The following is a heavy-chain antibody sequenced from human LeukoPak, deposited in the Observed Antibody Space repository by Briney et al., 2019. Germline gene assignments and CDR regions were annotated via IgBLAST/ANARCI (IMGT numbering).Heavy chain of an antibody. CDR1: GGTFSSYA. V-gene: IGHV1-69*06. CDR3: ARELPDYYDILTGYFAFDY. Sequence: SVKVSCKASGGTFSSYAISWVRQAPGQGLEWMGGIIPIFGTANYAQKFQGRVTITADKSTSTAYMELSSLRSEDTAVYYCARELPDYYDILTGYFAFDYWGQGTLVTVSS. J-gene: IGHJ4*02. CDR2: IIPIFGTA. D-gene: IGHD3-9*01.